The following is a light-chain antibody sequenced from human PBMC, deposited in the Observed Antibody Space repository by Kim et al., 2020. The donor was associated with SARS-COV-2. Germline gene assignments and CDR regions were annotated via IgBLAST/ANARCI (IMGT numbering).Light chain of an antibody. CDR3: CSYAGNYILV. Sequence: GQSVTISCTGTSSDVGGYNYVSWYQQHPGKAPKLMIYDVSKRPSGVPDRFSGSKSGNTASLTISGLQAEDEADYYCCSYAGNYILVFGGGTQLTVL. J-gene: IGLJ2*01. V-gene: IGLV2-11*01. CDR1: SSDVGGYNY. CDR2: DVS.